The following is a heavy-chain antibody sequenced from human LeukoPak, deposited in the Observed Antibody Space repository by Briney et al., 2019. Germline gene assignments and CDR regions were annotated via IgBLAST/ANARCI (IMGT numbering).Heavy chain of an antibody. D-gene: IGHD3-10*01. V-gene: IGHV1-69*13. CDR3: VRGAMTLVRCACDI. Sequence: SVKVSCKAPGGTFSSYAISWVRQAPGQGREWMGGIIPIFGTANYAQQFQGRVTITADETTSTDYMELSSVRSEDTAVYCCVRGAMTLVRCACDIWGQGTMVSVS. CDR1: GGTFSSYA. J-gene: IGHJ3*02. CDR2: IIPIFGTA.